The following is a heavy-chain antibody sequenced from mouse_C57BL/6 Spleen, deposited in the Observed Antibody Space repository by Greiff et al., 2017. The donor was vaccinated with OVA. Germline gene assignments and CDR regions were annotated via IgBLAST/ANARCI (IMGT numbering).Heavy chain of an antibody. V-gene: IGHV3-1*01. J-gene: IGHJ1*03. CDR1: GYSITSGYD. CDR3: AREGGQGYFDV. D-gene: IGHD3-3*01. Sequence: DVKLQESGPGMVKPSQSLSLTCTVTGYSITSGYDWHWIRHLPGNKLEWMGYISYSGSTNYNPSLKSRISITHDTSKNHYFLKLNSVTTEDTATDNCAREGGQGYFDVWGTGTTVTVSA. CDR2: ISYSGST.